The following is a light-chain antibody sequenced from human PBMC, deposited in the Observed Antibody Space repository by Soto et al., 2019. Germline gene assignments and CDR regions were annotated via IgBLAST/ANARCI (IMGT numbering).Light chain of an antibody. Sequence: QSALTRPASVSGSPGQSVTISCTGPRSDIGDSNFISWYQHSPGKAPRLLIYEVNNRPSGVSKRFSGSKAGNTASLTISGLLDDDEADYFCASFRSGTILVFGSGTKVTV. CDR2: EVN. CDR3: ASFRSGTILV. V-gene: IGLV2-14*01. CDR1: RSDIGDSNF. J-gene: IGLJ1*01.